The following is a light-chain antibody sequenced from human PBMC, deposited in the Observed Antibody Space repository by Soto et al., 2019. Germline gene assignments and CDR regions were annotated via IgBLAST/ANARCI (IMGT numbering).Light chain of an antibody. V-gene: IGLV2-14*01. Sequence: QSALTQPASVSGSPGQSITISCTGTSSDVGGYNYVSWYQQHPGKAPKLMIYEVSNRPSGVSNRFSGSKSGNTASLTISGLQAEDEADYYCSSDTSRSTPFVFGGGTKLTVL. CDR2: EVS. CDR1: SSDVGGYNY. CDR3: SSDTSRSTPFV. J-gene: IGLJ2*01.